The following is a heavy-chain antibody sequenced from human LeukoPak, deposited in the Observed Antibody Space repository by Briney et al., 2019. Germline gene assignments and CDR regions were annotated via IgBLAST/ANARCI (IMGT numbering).Heavy chain of an antibody. CDR2: IKSKTDGGTT. D-gene: IGHD6-19*01. J-gene: IGHJ4*02. V-gene: IGHV3-15*01. CDR3: TTVRRAVAGPIDY. Sequence: PGGSLRLSCAASGFTFSNAWMSWVCQAPGKGLEWVGRIKSKTDGGTTDYAAPVKGRFTISRDDSKNTLYLQMNSLKTEDTAVYYCTTVRRAVAGPIDYWGQGTLVTVSS. CDR1: GFTFSNAW.